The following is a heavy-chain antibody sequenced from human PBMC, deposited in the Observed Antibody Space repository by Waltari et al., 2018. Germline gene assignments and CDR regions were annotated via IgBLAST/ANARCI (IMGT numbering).Heavy chain of an antibody. Sequence: EVQLVETGGGLIQPGGSLRLSCAASGFTVSSNYMSWVRQAPGKGLEWVSVIYSGGSTYYADSVKGRFTISRDNSKNTLYLQMNSLRAEDTAVYYCARGKPGGSSWHRDAFDIWGQGTMVTVSS. CDR1: GFTVSSNY. V-gene: IGHV3-53*02. CDR3: ARGKPGGSSWHRDAFDI. D-gene: IGHD6-13*01. J-gene: IGHJ3*02. CDR2: IYSGGST.